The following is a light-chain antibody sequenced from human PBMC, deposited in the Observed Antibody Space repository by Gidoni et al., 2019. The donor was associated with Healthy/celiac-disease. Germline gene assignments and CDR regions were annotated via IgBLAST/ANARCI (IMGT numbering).Light chain of an antibody. Sequence: IQMTQSQSSMSASVGDRVTITCRASQSMSSYLNWYQQKPGKSPKLLISSASILQSGVPSRFSGSGSGTDFTLTISSLQPEDFATYYCQQSDSQETFGQGTKVEIK. V-gene: IGKV1-39*01. CDR3: QQSDSQET. CDR1: QSMSSY. CDR2: SAS. J-gene: IGKJ1*01.